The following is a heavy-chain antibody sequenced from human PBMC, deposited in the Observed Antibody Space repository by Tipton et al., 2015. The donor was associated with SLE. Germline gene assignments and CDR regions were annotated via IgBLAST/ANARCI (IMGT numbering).Heavy chain of an antibody. CDR3: TRDRGDGGYD. J-gene: IGHJ4*02. CDR1: GFIFSIYG. CDR2: IRYDGSDK. V-gene: IGHV3-30*02. D-gene: IGHD2-15*01. Sequence: SLRLSCAASGFIFSIYGIHWVRQAPGKGLEWVTFIRYDGSDKYYADSAKGRFTISRDNSKNTVYLQMNSLRPEDTAVYYCTRDRGDGGYDWGQGTLVTVSS.